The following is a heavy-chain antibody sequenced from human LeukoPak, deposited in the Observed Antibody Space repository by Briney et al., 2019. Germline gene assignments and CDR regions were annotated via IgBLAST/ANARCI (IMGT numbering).Heavy chain of an antibody. CDR2: IWYDGSNK. Sequence: GRSLRLSCAASGFTFSSYGMHWVRQAPGKGLEWVAVIWYDGSNKYYADSVKGRFTISRDHSKNTLYLQMNSLRAEDTAVYYCARDPIQSSSPTGSDAFDIWGQGTMVTVSS. CDR3: ARDPIQSSSPTGSDAFDI. V-gene: IGHV3-33*01. CDR1: GFTFSSYG. D-gene: IGHD6-6*01. J-gene: IGHJ3*02.